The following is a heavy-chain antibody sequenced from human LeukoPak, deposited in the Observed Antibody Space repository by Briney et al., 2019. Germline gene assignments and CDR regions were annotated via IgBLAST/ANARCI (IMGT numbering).Heavy chain of an antibody. V-gene: IGHV3-21*04. J-gene: IGHJ6*02. D-gene: IGHD3-10*01. CDR1: GFTFSSYS. CDR2: ISSSSSYI. CDR3: ANLWFGGWDYGMDV. Sequence: GGSLRLSCAASGFTFSSYSMNWVRQAPGKGLEWVSSISSSSSYIYYADSVKGRFTISRDNAKNSLYLQMNSLRAEDTAVYYCANLWFGGWDYGMDVWGQGTTVTVSS.